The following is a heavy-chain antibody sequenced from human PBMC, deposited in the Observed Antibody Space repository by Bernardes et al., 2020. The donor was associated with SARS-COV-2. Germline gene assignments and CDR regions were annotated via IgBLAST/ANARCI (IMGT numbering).Heavy chain of an antibody. J-gene: IGHJ6*02. Sequence: RGSLRPSCEASDFTFSDSYMSWIRQAPGKGLEWVSLFCSTASTFYHAVSVKDRFTISRDNAKSTLSLQMNSLRAEDTAVYYCARGHDSSGYCPNRGGYYYGMDVWGQGSTVTVSS. D-gene: IGHD3-22*01. CDR1: DFTFSDSY. V-gene: IGHV3-11*01. CDR3: ARGHDSSGYCPNRGGYYYGMDV. CDR2: FCSTASTF.